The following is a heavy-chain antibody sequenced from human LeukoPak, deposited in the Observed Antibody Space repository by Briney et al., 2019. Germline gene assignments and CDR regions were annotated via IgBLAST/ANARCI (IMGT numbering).Heavy chain of an antibody. CDR3: ARQGFVASYGVDV. CDR1: GSRFKNYW. CDR2: IYPGDSKT. V-gene: IGHV5-51*01. J-gene: IGHJ6*02. Sequence: GASLKISCKGSGSRFKNYWIAWVRQMPGKGLEWMGIIYPGDSKTIYNPSFQGQVTISADKSISTAYLQWSSLKASDTAKYYCARQGFVASYGVDVWGQGTTVTVSS.